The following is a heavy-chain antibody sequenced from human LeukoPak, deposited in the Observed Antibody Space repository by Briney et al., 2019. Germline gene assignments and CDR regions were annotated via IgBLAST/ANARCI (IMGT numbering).Heavy chain of an antibody. CDR1: GGSISSYY. CDR2: IYYSGST. CDR3: ARASGEYSSRWFDP. J-gene: IGHJ5*02. Sequence: KPSETLSLTCTVSGGSISSYYWSWIRQPPGKGLEWLGYIYYSGSTNYNPSLKSRVTISVDTSKNQFSLKLSSVTAADTAVYYCARASGEYSSRWFDPWGQGTLVTVSS. D-gene: IGHD6-6*01. V-gene: IGHV4-59*01.